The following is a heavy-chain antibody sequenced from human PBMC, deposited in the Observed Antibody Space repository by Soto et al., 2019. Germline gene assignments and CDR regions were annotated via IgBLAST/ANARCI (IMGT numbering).Heavy chain of an antibody. CDR2: IYYSGST. V-gene: IGHV4-30-4*01. D-gene: IGHD2-2*02. CDR3: ARYTLNSEYGMDV. J-gene: IGHJ6*02. Sequence: PSETLSLTSTVSGGSISSGDYYWSWIRQPPGKGLEWIGYIYYSGSTYYNPSLKSRVTISLDTSKNQFSLKLSSVTAADTAVYYCARYTLNSEYGMDVWGQGTTVPVSS. CDR1: GGSISSGDYY.